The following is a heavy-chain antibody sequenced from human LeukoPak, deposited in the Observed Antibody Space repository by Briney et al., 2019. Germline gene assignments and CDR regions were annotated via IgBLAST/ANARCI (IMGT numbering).Heavy chain of an antibody. CDR2: ISSSSSYI. V-gene: IGHV3-21*01. D-gene: IGHD4-17*01. Sequence: GGSLRLSCAASGFTFSSSAMSWVRQVPGKGLEWVSSISSSSSYIYYADSVKGRFTISRDNAKNSLYLQMNSLRAEDTAVYYCARDDYGDSNFDYWGQGTLVTVSS. CDR1: GFTFSSSA. CDR3: ARDDYGDSNFDY. J-gene: IGHJ4*02.